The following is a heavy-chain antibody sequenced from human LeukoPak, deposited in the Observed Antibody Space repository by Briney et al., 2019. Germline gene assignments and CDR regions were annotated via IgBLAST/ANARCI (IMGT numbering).Heavy chain of an antibody. CDR2: INPTSGGT. D-gene: IGHD3-22*01. J-gene: IGHJ3*02. CDR1: GYTFTGYY. Sequence: ASVKVSCKASGYTFTGYYMHWVRQAPGQGLEWMGWINPTSGGTNFAQKFQGRVTMTRDTSISTVYMELSRLRSDDTAVYYCTRDFLHVYYYDSSGYVRGAFDIWGQGTMVTVSS. V-gene: IGHV1-2*02. CDR3: TRDFLHVYYYDSSGYVRGAFDI.